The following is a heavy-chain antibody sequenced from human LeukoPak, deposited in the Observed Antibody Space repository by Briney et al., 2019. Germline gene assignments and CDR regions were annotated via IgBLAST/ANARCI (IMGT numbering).Heavy chain of an antibody. J-gene: IGHJ4*02. CDR1: GGSISSYY. Sequence: PSETLSLTCTVSGGSISSYYWSWIRQPPGKGLEWIGYIYYSGSTNYNPSLKRRVTISVDTSKNQFSLKLSSVTAADTAVYYCARIGSSWRNLPFDYWGQGTLVTVSS. CDR2: IYYSGST. V-gene: IGHV4-59*01. CDR3: ARIGSSWRNLPFDY. D-gene: IGHD2-15*01.